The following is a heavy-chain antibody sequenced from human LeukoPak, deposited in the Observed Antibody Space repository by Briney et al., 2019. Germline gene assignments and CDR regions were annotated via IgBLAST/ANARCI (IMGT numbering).Heavy chain of an antibody. CDR1: GFTFTAYT. V-gene: IGHV3-21*01. Sequence: GGSLRLSCAASGFTFTAYTINWVRQAPGKGLEWVSYISGSTTDIYYADSVKGRFTISRDNAKRSVYLQMNSLRAEDTAVYYCAIIKYWGQGTTVTVSS. CDR2: ISGSTTDI. J-gene: IGHJ3*01. CDR3: AIIKY.